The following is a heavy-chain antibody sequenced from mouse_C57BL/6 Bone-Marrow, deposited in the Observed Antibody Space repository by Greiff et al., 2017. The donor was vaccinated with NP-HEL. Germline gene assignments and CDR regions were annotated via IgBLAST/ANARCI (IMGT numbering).Heavy chain of an antibody. CDR3: ARRRGKDYAMDY. V-gene: IGHV1-66*01. CDR1: GYSFTSYY. J-gene: IGHJ4*01. D-gene: IGHD2-1*01. CDR2: IYPGSGNT. Sequence: QVQLQQSGPELVKPGASVKISCKASGYSFTSYYIHWVKQRPGQGLEWIGWIYPGSGNTKYNEKFKGKATLTADTSSSTAYMQLSSLTSEDSAVYYCARRRGKDYAMDYWGQGTSVTVSS.